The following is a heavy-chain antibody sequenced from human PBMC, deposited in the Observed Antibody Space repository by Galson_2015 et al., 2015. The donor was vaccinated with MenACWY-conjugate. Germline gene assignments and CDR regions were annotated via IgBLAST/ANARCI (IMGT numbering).Heavy chain of an antibody. D-gene: IGHD2-15*01. CDR1: GFPLSGYW. Sequence: SLRLSCAASGFPLSGYWMAWVRQAPGKGLEWVANIKQDGSEKYYVDSVKGRFTISRDNAKNSLYLQMNSLRAEDTAVYYCARDRTVVVVAARITTFDYWGQGTLVTVSS. CDR2: IKQDGSEK. CDR3: ARDRTVVVVAARITTFDY. V-gene: IGHV3-7*01. J-gene: IGHJ4*02.